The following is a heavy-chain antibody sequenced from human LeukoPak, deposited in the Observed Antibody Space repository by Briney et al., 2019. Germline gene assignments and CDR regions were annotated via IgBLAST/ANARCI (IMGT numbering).Heavy chain of an antibody. V-gene: IGHV1-18*01. J-gene: IGHJ6*03. D-gene: IGHD6-13*01. CDR2: ISAYNGNT. CDR3: ARAGITAAGLNYYYYYMDV. Sequence: GASVKVSCKASGYTFTSYGISWVRQAPGQGLEWMGWISAYNGNTNYAQKLQGRVTMTTDTSTSTAYMELSSLRSEDTAVYYCARAGITAAGLNYYYYYMDVWGKGTTVTVSS. CDR1: GYTFTSYG.